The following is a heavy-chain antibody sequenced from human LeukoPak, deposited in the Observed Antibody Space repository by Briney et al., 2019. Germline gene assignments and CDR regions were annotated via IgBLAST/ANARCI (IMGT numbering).Heavy chain of an antibody. CDR3: ARASAWRSHYNYYYYMDV. Sequence: SETLSLTCTVSGGSISSYYWSWIRQPAGKGLEWVGRINTSGSTNYNPSLKSRVTMSVDTSKNQFSLKLSSVTAADTAVYYCARASAWRSHYNYYYYMDVWGKGTTVTISS. CDR1: GGSISSYY. D-gene: IGHD3-10*01. CDR2: INTSGST. V-gene: IGHV4-4*07. J-gene: IGHJ6*03.